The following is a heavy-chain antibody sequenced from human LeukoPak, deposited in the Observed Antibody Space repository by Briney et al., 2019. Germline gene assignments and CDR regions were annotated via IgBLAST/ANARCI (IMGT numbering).Heavy chain of an antibody. CDR3: ARVMGYCSGGSCYSGIDY. CDR1: GGSISSSSYY. V-gene: IGHV4-39*07. Sequence: SETLSLTCTVSGGSISSSSYYWGWIRQPPGKGLEWIGSIYYSGSTYYNPSLKSRVTISVDTSKNQFSLKLSSVTAADTAVYYCARVMGYCSGGSCYSGIDYWGQGTLVTVSS. D-gene: IGHD2-15*01. CDR2: IYYSGST. J-gene: IGHJ4*02.